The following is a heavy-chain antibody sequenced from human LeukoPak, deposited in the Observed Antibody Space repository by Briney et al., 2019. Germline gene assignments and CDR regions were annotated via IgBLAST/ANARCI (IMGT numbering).Heavy chain of an antibody. Sequence: ASVKVSCKASGYTFTSYYMHWVRQAPGQGLEWMGGIIPIFGTANYAQKFQGRVTITTDESTSTAYMELSSLRSEDTAVYYCARATMYSSSGNWFDPWGQGTLVTVSS. V-gene: IGHV1-69*05. CDR3: ARATMYSSSGNWFDP. J-gene: IGHJ5*02. CDR1: GYTFTSYY. D-gene: IGHD6-6*01. CDR2: IIPIFGTA.